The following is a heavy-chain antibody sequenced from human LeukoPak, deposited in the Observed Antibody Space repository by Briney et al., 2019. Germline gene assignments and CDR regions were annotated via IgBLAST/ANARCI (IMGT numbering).Heavy chain of an antibody. CDR2: INWNGGST. Sequence: AGGSLRLSCAASGFTFDDYGMSWVRQAPGKGLEWVSGINWNGGSTGYADSVKGRFTISRDNAKNSLYLQMNSLRAEDTALYYCARGVSGSYYGGPIDYWGQGTLVTVSS. CDR3: ARGVSGSYYGGPIDY. J-gene: IGHJ4*02. CDR1: GFTFDDYG. D-gene: IGHD1-26*01. V-gene: IGHV3-20*04.